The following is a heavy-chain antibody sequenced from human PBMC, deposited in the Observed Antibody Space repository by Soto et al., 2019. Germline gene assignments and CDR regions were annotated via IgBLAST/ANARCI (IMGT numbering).Heavy chain of an antibody. CDR1: GFSFSRFW. J-gene: IGHJ3*02. Sequence: GGSLRLSCAASGFSFSRFWMSWVRQSPEKGLEWVANIKQGGSEKNYVDSVKGRFTISRDDAKNSLYLQMSSLRVEDTAMYYCARLTGDYGGAVDMWGQGTMVTVSS. CDR3: ARLTGDYGGAVDM. CDR2: IKQGGSEK. V-gene: IGHV3-7*01. D-gene: IGHD4-17*01.